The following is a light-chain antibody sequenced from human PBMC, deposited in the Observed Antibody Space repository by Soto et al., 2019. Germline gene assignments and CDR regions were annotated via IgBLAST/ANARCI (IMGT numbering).Light chain of an antibody. Sequence: DIQMNQSPSSLSASVGDRVTITCRASQSISSYLNWYQQKPGKAPKLLIYAASSLQSGVPSRFSGSGSGTDFTLTISSLQPEDFETYYCQHSYSTPRTFGQGTKVEIK. J-gene: IGKJ1*01. CDR1: QSISSY. V-gene: IGKV1-39*01. CDR2: AAS. CDR3: QHSYSTPRT.